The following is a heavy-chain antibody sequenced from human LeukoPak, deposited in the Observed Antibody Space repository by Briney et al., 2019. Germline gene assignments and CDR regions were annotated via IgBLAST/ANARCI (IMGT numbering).Heavy chain of an antibody. D-gene: IGHD6-13*01. CDR3: ARVSSSSWSLAFFDP. Sequence: GGSLRLSCAASGFTFSSYSMNWVRQAPGKGLEWVSSISSSSYIYYADSVKGRFTISRDNAKNSLYLQMNSLRAEDTAVYYCARVSSSSWSLAFFDPWGQGTLVTVSS. CDR1: GFTFSSYS. J-gene: IGHJ5*02. V-gene: IGHV3-21*01. CDR2: ISSSSYI.